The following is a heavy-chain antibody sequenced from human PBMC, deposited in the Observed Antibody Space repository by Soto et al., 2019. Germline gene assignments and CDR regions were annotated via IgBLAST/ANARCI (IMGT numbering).Heavy chain of an antibody. D-gene: IGHD2-2*01. CDR1: GYTFTSYG. CDR3: ALETEDCSSTSCYVIYKI. V-gene: IGHV1-18*01. J-gene: IGHJ3*02. CDR2: ISAYNGNT. Sequence: ASVKVSCKASGYTFTSYGISWVRQAPGQGLEWMGWISAYNGNTNYAQKLQGRVTMTTNTSTSTAYMELSSLRSDDTAVYYCALETEDCSSTSCYVIYKIWGQGTMVTVS.